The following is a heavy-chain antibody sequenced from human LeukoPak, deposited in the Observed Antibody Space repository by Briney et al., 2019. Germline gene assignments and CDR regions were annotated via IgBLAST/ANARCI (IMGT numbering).Heavy chain of an antibody. CDR1: GGPFSGYY. V-gene: IGHV4-34*01. CDR2: ISQFGST. Sequence: SETLSLTCDVLGGPFSGYYWSWIRQPPGRGLEWIGEISQFGSTDYNPSLKSRVTISVDTSKNQFSLKLTSVTAADTAVYYCARRSKDSSGYYYFDYWGQGTLVTVSS. J-gene: IGHJ4*02. D-gene: IGHD3-22*01. CDR3: ARRSKDSSGYYYFDY.